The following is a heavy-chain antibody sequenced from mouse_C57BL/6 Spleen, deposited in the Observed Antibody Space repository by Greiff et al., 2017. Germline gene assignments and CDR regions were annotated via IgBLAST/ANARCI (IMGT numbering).Heavy chain of an antibody. D-gene: IGHD1-1*01. CDR2: IDPEDGAT. CDR3: TTYYYGSSSDYVDY. Sequence: VQLQQSGAELVRPGASVKLSCTASGFNIKDYYMHWVKQRPEQGLEWIGRIDPEDGATEYAPKFQGKATMTADTSSNTAYLQLSSLTSEDTAVYYCTTYYYGSSSDYVDYWGQGTTLTVSS. J-gene: IGHJ2*01. V-gene: IGHV14-1*01. CDR1: GFNIKDYY.